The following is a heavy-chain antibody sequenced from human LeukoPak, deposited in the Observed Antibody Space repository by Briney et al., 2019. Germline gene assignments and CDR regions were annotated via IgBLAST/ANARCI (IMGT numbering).Heavy chain of an antibody. CDR3: ARAATGTTSWLDS. CDR2: INHSGST. J-gene: IGHJ4*02. Sequence: SETLSLTCAVYGGSFSGYYWSWIRQPPGKGLEWIGEINHSGSTNCNPSLKSRVTISVDTSKNQFSLKLSSVTPEDTAVYYCARAATGTTSWLDSWGQGTLVTVSS. V-gene: IGHV4-34*01. D-gene: IGHD1-7*01. CDR1: GGSFSGYY.